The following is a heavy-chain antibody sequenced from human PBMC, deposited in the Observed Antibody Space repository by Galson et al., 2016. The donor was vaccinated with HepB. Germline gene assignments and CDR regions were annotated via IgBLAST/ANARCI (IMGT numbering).Heavy chain of an antibody. D-gene: IGHD5-12*01. CDR1: GFTFDDYG. V-gene: IGHV3-9*01. Sequence: SLRLSCAASGFTFDDYGMDWVRQAPGKGLEWVSGISWNSGNIGYADSVKGRFTISRHNYKNTLYLQMNSLRVEDTAVYYCASRYSGAAWAFDLWGQGTMVIVSS. J-gene: IGHJ3*01. CDR2: ISWNSGNI. CDR3: ASRYSGAAWAFDL.